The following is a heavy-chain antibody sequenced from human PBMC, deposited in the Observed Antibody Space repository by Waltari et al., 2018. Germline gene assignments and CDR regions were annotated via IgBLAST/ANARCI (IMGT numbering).Heavy chain of an antibody. CDR1: GFTFSSYR. CDR3: ARDNAFGGVIDHP. J-gene: IGHJ5*02. D-gene: IGHD3-16*02. Sequence: EVQLVESGGGLVKPGGSLRLSCAASGFTFSSYRMTWVRQAPGKGLEWVSSISSSSSYIYYAASVKGRFTISRDNAKNSLYLQMNSLRAEDTAVYYCARDNAFGGVIDHPWGQGTLVTVSS. V-gene: IGHV3-21*01. CDR2: ISSSSSYI.